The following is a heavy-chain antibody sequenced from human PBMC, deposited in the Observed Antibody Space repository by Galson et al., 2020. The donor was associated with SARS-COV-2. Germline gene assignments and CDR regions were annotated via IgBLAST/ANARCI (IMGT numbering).Heavy chain of an antibody. CDR3: ARSEHSSGWDDAFDI. CDR1: GFTFSSSG. Sequence: GESLKISCAASGFTFSSSGMHWVRQAPGKGLEWVAVIWYDGSNKYYADSVKGRFTISRDNSKNTLYLQMNSLRAEDTAVYYCARSEHSSGWDDAFDIWGQGTMVTVSS. J-gene: IGHJ3*02. V-gene: IGHV3-33*01. CDR2: IWYDGSNK. D-gene: IGHD6-19*01.